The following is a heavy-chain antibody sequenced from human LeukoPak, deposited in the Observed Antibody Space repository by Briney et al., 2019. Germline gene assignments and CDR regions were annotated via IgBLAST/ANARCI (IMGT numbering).Heavy chain of an antibody. Sequence: PGGSLRLSCAASGFTFSSYAMSWVRQAPGKGLEWVSAISCCDGRTHYADSVKGRFTISRDNSKNTLYLQMNSLRAEDTAVYYCAKDSTATRSRDKTYYYDSSGYYSLFEYWGQGTLVTVSS. CDR1: GFTFSSYA. CDR2: ISCCDGRT. D-gene: IGHD3-22*01. J-gene: IGHJ4*02. CDR3: AKDSTATRSRDKTYYYDSSGYYSLFEY. V-gene: IGHV3-23*01.